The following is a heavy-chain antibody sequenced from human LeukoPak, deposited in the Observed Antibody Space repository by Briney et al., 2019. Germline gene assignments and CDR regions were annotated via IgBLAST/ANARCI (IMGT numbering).Heavy chain of an antibody. J-gene: IGHJ5*02. Sequence: RASVKVSCKASGYTFTGYYMHWVRQAPGQGLEWMGWINPNSGGTNYAQKFQGRVTMTRDTSISTAYMELSRLRSDDTAVYYCARGLWFGELSNWFDPWGQGTLVTVSS. CDR2: INPNSGGT. V-gene: IGHV1-2*02. D-gene: IGHD3-10*01. CDR1: GYTFTGYY. CDR3: ARGLWFGELSNWFDP.